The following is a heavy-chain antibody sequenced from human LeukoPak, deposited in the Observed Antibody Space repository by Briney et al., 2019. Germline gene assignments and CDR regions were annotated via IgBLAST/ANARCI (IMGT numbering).Heavy chain of an antibody. J-gene: IGHJ6*02. D-gene: IGHD3-10*01. CDR3: ARVRSMVRGVGDGMDV. V-gene: IGHV4-59*01. CDR1: GGSISSYY. Sequence: SETLSLTCTVSGGSISSYYWSWIRQPPGKGLEWIGYIYYSGSTNYNPSLESRVTISVDTSKNQFSLKLSSVTAADTAVYYCARVRSMVRGVGDGMDVWGQGTTVTVSS. CDR2: IYYSGST.